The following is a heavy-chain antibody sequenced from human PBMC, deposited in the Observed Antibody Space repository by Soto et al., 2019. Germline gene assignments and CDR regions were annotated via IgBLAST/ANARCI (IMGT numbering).Heavy chain of an antibody. V-gene: IGHV2-26*01. Sequence: QVTLKESGPVLVKPTETLTLTCTVSGFSLSNARMGVSWIRQPPGKALEWLAHIFSNDEKSYSTSLKSRLTISKETSKSQVVLTMTNMDPVDTATYYCARIRGYDFWSGYYRGYYYYYMDVWGKGTTVTVSS. CDR3: ARIRGYDFWSGYYRGYYYYYMDV. J-gene: IGHJ6*03. CDR1: GFSLSNARMG. CDR2: IFSNDEK. D-gene: IGHD3-3*01.